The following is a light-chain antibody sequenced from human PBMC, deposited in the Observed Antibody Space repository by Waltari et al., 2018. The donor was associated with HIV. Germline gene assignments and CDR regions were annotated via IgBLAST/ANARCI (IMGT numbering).Light chain of an antibody. CDR1: PYVCNY. J-gene: IGKJ3*01. V-gene: IGKV1-39*01. Sequence: DIEMTQSPSTLSASVGARGRITTPASPYVCNYLTWYQQKPGRAPKVLISGGSFLQCGVPSRFSASVSGTDFTLTISSLQPEDFATYYCQQTYSLPLTFGPGTKLDLK. CDR2: GGS. CDR3: QQTYSLPLT.